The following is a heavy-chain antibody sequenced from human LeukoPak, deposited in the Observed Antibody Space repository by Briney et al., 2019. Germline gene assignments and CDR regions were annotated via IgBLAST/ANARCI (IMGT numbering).Heavy chain of an antibody. D-gene: IGHD3-10*01. CDR1: GFTFSSYA. V-gene: IGHV3-23*01. CDR2: ISGSGGST. J-gene: IGHJ4*02. Sequence: GGSLRLSCAASGFTFSSYAMSWVRQAPGKGLEWVSAISGSGGSTYYADSVKGRFTISRDNSKNTLYLQMNSLRAEDTAVYYCAKEALSSGLLWFGELLLIDYWGQGTLVTVSS. CDR3: AKEALSSGLLWFGELLLIDY.